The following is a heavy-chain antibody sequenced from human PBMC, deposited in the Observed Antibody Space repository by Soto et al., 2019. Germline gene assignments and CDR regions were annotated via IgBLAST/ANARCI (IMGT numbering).Heavy chain of an antibody. D-gene: IGHD6-19*01. CDR2: ISYDGSNK. J-gene: IGHJ3*02. V-gene: IGHV3-30-3*01. CDR3: ARPTSSGWYWVDAFDI. CDR1: GFTFSSYA. Sequence: GGSLRLSCAASGFTFSSYAMHWVRQAPGKGLEWVAVISYDGSNKYYADSVKGRFTISRDNSKNTLYLQMNSLRAEDTAVYYCARPTSSGWYWVDAFDIWGQGTMVTVSS.